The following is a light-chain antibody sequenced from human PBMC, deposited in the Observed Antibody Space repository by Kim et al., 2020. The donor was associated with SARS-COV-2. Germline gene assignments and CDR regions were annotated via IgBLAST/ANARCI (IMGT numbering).Light chain of an antibody. CDR3: QQYNDWPPLT. V-gene: IGKV3-15*01. CDR2: AAS. Sequence: EIVMTQSPATLSVSPGERATLSCWASQSVRSNLAWYQQKSGQAPRLLIYAASNRATGTPGRFTGSGSETEFTLTISNLQSEDVAVYYCQQYNDWPPLTFGGGTKVEIK. J-gene: IGKJ4*01. CDR1: QSVRSN.